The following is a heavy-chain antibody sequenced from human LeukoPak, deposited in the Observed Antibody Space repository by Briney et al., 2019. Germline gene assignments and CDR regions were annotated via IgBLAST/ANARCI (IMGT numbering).Heavy chain of an antibody. J-gene: IGHJ4*02. CDR3: ARQVPGTAFRVDY. D-gene: IGHD1-1*01. CDR2: IYYSGST. CDR1: GGSISSYY. V-gene: IGHV4-59*01. Sequence: PSETLSLTCTVSGGSISSYYWSWIRQPPGKGLEWIGYIYYSGSTNYNPSLKSRVTMSVDTSKNQFSLKLSSVTAADTAVYYCARQVPGTAFRVDYWGQGTLVTVSS.